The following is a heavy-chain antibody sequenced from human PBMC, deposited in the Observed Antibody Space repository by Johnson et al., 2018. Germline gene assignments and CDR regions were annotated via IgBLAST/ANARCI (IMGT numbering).Heavy chain of an antibody. CDR2: ISSNGGST. CDR3: EGEEYDYVWGRYRPEGAFDI. CDR1: GFTFSSYA. J-gene: IGHJ3*02. V-gene: IGHV3-64*01. D-gene: IGHD3-16*02. Sequence: VQLVESGGGLVQPGGTLRLSCAASGFTFSSYAMHWVRQAPGKGLDYVSAISSNGGSTSYANSVKGRFTISRDNSQNTLYLQMGSLRAEDMAVYYWEGEEYDYVWGRYRPEGAFDIWGQGTMVTVSS.